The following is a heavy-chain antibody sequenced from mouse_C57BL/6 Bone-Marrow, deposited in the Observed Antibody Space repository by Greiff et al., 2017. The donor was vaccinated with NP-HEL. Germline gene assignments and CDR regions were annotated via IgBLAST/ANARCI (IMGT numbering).Heavy chain of an antibody. CDR1: GYTFTSYW. CDR2: IDPNSGGT. J-gene: IGHJ2*01. V-gene: IGHV1-72*01. D-gene: IGHD1-1*01. Sequence: QVQLQQPGAELVKPGASVKLSCKASGYTFTSYWMHWVKQRPGRGLEGIGRIDPNSGGTKYNEKFKSKATLTVDKPSSTAYMQLSSLTSEDSAVYYCARGTTVVATNYFDYWGQGTTLTVSS. CDR3: ARGTTVVATNYFDY.